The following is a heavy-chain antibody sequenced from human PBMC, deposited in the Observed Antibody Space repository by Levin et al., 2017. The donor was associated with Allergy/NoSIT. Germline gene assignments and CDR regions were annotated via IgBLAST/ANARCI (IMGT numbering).Heavy chain of an antibody. D-gene: IGHD3-22*01. CDR1: GGTFSSYA. CDR2: IIPIFGTA. Sequence: SVKVSCKASGGTFSSYAISWVRQAPGQGLEWMGGIIPIFGTANYAQKFQGRVTITADESTSTAYMELSSLRSEDTAVYYCARDRPNSSGYVDAFDIWGQGTMVTVSS. CDR3: ARDRPNSSGYVDAFDI. J-gene: IGHJ3*02. V-gene: IGHV1-69*13.